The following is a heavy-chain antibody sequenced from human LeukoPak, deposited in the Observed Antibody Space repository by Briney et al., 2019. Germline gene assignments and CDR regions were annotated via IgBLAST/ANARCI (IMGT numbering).Heavy chain of an antibody. D-gene: IGHD5-12*01. CDR1: GGSFSGYY. Sequence: SETLSLTCAVYGGSFSGYYWSWIRQPPGKGLEWIGEINHSGGTNYNPSLKSRVTISVDTSKNQFSLKLSSVTAADTAVYYCARGPRWLRSHFDYWGQGTLVTVSS. CDR3: ARGPRWLRSHFDY. V-gene: IGHV4-34*01. J-gene: IGHJ4*02. CDR2: INHSGGT.